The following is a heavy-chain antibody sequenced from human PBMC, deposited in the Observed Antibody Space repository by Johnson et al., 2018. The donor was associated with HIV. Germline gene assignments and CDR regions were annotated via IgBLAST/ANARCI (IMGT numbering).Heavy chain of an antibody. CDR2: ISYDGSHK. CDR3: AKPPSMGADAFDI. J-gene: IGHJ3*02. CDR1: GFTFSTYA. D-gene: IGHD3-16*01. Sequence: QVQLVESGEGVVRPGRSLSLSCTASGFTFSTYAMHWVRQAPGKGLEWVAIISYDGSHKYYADSLRGRFNISRDNPKNTLYLQMNSLRAEDTGVYYFAKPPSMGADAFDIWGQGTMVTVSS. V-gene: IGHV3-30*18.